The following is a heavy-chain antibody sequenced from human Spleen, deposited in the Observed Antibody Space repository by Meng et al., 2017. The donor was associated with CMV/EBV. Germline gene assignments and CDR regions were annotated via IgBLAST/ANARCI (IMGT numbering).Heavy chain of an antibody. Sequence: GGSLRLSCEAAGFTFTNYAMTWVRQAPGKGLEWVSAISGGGADTLYADSVRGRFTISRDNSKGTSYLQMNSLRAEDTAIYYCAKKFGWGLNGGARNYGMDVWGQGTTVTVSS. V-gene: IGHV3-23*01. CDR1: GFTFTNYA. CDR3: AKKFGWGLNGGARNYGMDV. CDR2: ISGGGADT. D-gene: IGHD2-21*01. J-gene: IGHJ6*02.